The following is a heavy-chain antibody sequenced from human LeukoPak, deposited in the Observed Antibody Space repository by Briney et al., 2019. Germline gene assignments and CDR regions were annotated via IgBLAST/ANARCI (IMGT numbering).Heavy chain of an antibody. D-gene: IGHD3-22*01. Sequence: SETLSLTCTVSGASINNNFWTWIRQPPGKGLEWMGYIYSSGSANYNPSLKSRVIISGDTSKNQISLNLTSVTAADTAVYFCARHRDYYDTWGHGTLVTVSS. CDR3: ARHRDYYDT. J-gene: IGHJ4*01. CDR1: GASINNNF. CDR2: IYSSGSA. V-gene: IGHV4-59*08.